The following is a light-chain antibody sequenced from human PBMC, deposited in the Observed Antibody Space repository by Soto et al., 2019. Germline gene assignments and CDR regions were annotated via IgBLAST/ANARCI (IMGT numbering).Light chain of an antibody. J-gene: IGLJ1*01. CDR1: SSDVGGYNF. CDR3: SSYTSSSTLV. CDR2: EVS. V-gene: IGLV2-14*01. Sequence: QSALTQPASVSGSPGQSITISCTGTSSDVGGYNFVSWYQQRPDKAPKLMIYEVSNRPSGVSNRFSGSKSGNTASLTISGLQAEDEADYYCSSYTSSSTLVFGTGTKLTVL.